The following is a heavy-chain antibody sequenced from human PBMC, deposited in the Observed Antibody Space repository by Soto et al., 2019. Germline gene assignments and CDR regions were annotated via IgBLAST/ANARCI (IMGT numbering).Heavy chain of an antibody. CDR1: GFTVSSNY. Sequence: GGFLRLSCAASGFTVSSNYMSWVRQAPGKGLEWVSVIYSGGSTYYADSVKGRFTISRDNSKNTLYLQMNSLRAEDTAVYYCARDQPYYDFWSGYPRDHNPYGMDVWGQGTTVTVSS. CDR3: ARDQPYYDFWSGYPRDHNPYGMDV. V-gene: IGHV3-53*01. D-gene: IGHD3-3*01. CDR2: IYSGGST. J-gene: IGHJ6*02.